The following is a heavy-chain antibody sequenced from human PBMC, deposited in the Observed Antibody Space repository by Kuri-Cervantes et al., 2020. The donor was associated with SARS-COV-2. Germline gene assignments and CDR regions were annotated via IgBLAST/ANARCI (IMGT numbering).Heavy chain of an antibody. CDR3: ARGGDADY. Sequence: GESLKISCRTSGYSFANYRIGWVRQVPGGGLQWMALIYPGDSATRYSPSFEGQVTISADRSMSTAYLQWSSLRASDTAMYYCARGGDADYWGQGTLVTVSS. J-gene: IGHJ4*02. CDR1: GYSFANYR. V-gene: IGHV5-51*01. CDR2: IYPGDSAT. D-gene: IGHD2-21*01.